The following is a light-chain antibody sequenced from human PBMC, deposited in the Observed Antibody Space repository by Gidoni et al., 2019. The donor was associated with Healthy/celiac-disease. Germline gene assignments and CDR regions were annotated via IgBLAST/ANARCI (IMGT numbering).Light chain of an antibody. CDR3: QSYDSSLSGYV. V-gene: IGLV1-40*01. CDR1: SSNIGAGYD. J-gene: IGLJ1*01. Sequence: QSVLTQPPSVSGAPGQRVTISCTGSSSNIGAGYDVQWYQQLPGTAPKLLIYGNSNRPSGVPDLFSGSKSVTSSSLAITGLQAEDEADYYCQSYDSSLSGYVFGTGTKVTVL. CDR2: GNS.